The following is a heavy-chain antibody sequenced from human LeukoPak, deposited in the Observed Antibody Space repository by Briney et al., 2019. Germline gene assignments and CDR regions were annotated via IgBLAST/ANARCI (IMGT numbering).Heavy chain of an antibody. Sequence: PSETLSLTCTVSGGSISSSSHYWGGIRQPPGKGLEGIGNILYSGNSYYNPSLKSRVTISVQTSKNHFSLKLSSVTAADTAMYYCARQCGDGILSGFDPWGQGTLVTVSS. V-gene: IGHV4-39*01. J-gene: IGHJ5*02. CDR2: ILYSGNS. CDR1: GGSISSSSHY. D-gene: IGHD7-27*01. CDR3: ARQCGDGILSGFDP.